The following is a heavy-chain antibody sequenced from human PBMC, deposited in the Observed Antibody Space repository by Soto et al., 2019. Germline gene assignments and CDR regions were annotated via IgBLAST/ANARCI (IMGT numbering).Heavy chain of an antibody. Sequence: SETLSLTCSVSGGSINSYWWSWIRQPAGKGLEWIGRVYSSGTTDYNPSLKGRITMSVDMSKKQFSLTLRSVTAADTAIYYCVRDGTKNLRDRFDPWGRGILVTVSS. D-gene: IGHD1-1*01. CDR1: GGSINSYW. CDR2: VYSSGTT. V-gene: IGHV4-4*07. CDR3: VRDGTKNLRDRFDP. J-gene: IGHJ5*02.